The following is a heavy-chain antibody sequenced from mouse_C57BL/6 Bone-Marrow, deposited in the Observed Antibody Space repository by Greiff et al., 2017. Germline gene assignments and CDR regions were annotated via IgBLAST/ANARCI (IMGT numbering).Heavy chain of an antibody. V-gene: IGHV1-64*01. CDR1: GYTFTSYW. J-gene: IGHJ3*01. CDR2: IHPNSGST. CDR3: ARASGYDYDWFAY. D-gene: IGHD2-4*01. Sequence: VQLQQPGAELVKPGASVKLSCKASGYTFTSYWMHWVKQRPGQGLEWIGMIHPNSGSTNYNEKFKSKATLTVDKSSSTAYMQLSSLTSEDSAVYYCARASGYDYDWFAYWGQGTLVTVSA.